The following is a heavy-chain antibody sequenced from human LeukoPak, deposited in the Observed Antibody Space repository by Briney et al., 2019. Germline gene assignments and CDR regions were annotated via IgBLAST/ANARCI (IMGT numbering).Heavy chain of an antibody. CDR2: INEDGSTT. Sequence: GPLRLSCAASGFTFSSNWMHWVRQAPGKGLVWVSRINEDGSTTNYADSVKGRSTIFRDNAKNTLYLQMNSLRAEDTAVYYCVRDLGGRSGHWGQGTLVTVSS. J-gene: IGHJ4*02. CDR3: VRDLGGRSGH. CDR1: GFTFSSNW. D-gene: IGHD1-26*01. V-gene: IGHV3-74*01.